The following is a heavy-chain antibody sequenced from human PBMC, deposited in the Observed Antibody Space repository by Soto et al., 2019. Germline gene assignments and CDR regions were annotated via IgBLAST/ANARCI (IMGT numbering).Heavy chain of an antibody. D-gene: IGHD2-2*01. CDR3: ARDGGYCSSTSCRGWFDP. CDR1: GYTFTGYY. CDR2: INPNSGGT. Sequence: QVQLVQSGAEVKKPGASVKVSCKASGYTFTGYYMHWVRQAPGQGLEWMGWINPNSGGTNYAQKFQGWVTMTRDTSISTAYMELSRLRSDDTAVYYCARDGGYCSSTSCRGWFDPWGQGTLVTVSS. J-gene: IGHJ5*02. V-gene: IGHV1-2*04.